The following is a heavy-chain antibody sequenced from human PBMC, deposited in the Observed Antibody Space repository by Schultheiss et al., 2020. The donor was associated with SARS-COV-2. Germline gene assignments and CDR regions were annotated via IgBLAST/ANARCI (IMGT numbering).Heavy chain of an antibody. J-gene: IGHJ5*02. CDR1: GGSISSYY. Sequence: SETLSLTCTVSGGSISSYYWSWIRQPPGKGLEWIGEIYHSGSTNYNPSLKSRVTISVDTSKNQFSLKLSSVTAADTAVYYCARLGAVPIGNWFDPWGQGTLVTVSS. CDR3: ARLGAVPIGNWFDP. CDR2: IYHSGST. D-gene: IGHD2-2*01. V-gene: IGHV4-59*08.